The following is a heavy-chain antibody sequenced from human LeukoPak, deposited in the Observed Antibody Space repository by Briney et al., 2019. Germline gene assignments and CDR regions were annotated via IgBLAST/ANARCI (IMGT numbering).Heavy chain of an antibody. CDR3: AKDRGRRYCSSTSCSDYGMDV. J-gene: IGHJ6*02. V-gene: IGHV3-7*03. CDR1: GFTFSSYW. CDR2: IKQDGSEN. D-gene: IGHD2-2*01. Sequence: GGSLRLSCAASGFTFSSYWMSWVRQAPGKGLEWVANIKQDGSENYYVDSVKGRFTISRDNAKNTLYLQMNSLRAEDAAVYYCAKDRGRRYCSSTSCSDYGMDVWGQGTTVTVSS.